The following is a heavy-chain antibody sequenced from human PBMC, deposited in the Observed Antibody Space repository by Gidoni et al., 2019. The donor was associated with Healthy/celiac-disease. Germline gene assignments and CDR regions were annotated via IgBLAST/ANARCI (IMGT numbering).Heavy chain of an antibody. J-gene: IGHJ6*02. D-gene: IGHD4-4*01. CDR1: GGTFSSYA. CDR3: ARADDYSMRYYYYYGMDV. CDR2: IIPIFGTA. V-gene: IGHV1-69*01. Sequence: QVQLVQSGAEVKKPGYSVQVSCKPSGGTFSSYAISWVRQAPGQGLEWMGGIIPIFGTANYAQKFQGRVTITADESTSTAYMELSSLRSEDTAVYYCARADDYSMRYYYYYGMDVWGQGTTVTVSS.